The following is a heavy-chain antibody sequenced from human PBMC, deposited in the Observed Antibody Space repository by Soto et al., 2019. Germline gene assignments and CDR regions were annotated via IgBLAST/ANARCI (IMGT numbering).Heavy chain of an antibody. CDR1: GYTFTNYY. CDR2: INPSGGST. V-gene: IGHV1-46*01. D-gene: IGHD1-26*01. CDR3: ARVTSESYTYFDY. Sequence: QVQLVQSGAEVKKPGASVKGSCKASGYTFTNYYIHWVRQAPGQGLEWMGIINPSGGSTNYAQKFRGRVTMTRDTSTSTVYMELSSLRSEDTAVYYCARVTSESYTYFDYWGQGTLVTVSS. J-gene: IGHJ4*02.